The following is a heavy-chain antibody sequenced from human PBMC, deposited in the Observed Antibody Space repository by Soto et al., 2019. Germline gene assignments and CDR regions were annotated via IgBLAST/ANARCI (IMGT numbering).Heavy chain of an antibody. V-gene: IGHV4-31*03. CDR2: IYYSGST. D-gene: IGHD5-18*01. Sequence: QVQLQESGPGLVKPSQTLSLTCTVSGGSISRGGYYWSWIRQHPGKGLEWIGYIYYSGSTYYNPSLKSRVTISADTSKNQFFLKLRSMTAADTAVYYCARDVHTAMALVFWGQGTPVTVSS. J-gene: IGHJ4*02. CDR3: ARDVHTAMALVF. CDR1: GGSISRGGYY.